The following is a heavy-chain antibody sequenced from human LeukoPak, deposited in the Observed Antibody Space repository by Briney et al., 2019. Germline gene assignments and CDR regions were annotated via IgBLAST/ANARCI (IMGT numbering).Heavy chain of an antibody. V-gene: IGHV1-18*04. CDR1: GYTFTSYG. J-gene: IGHJ4*02. Sequence: ASVKGSCKASGYTFTSYGISWVRQAPGQGLEWMGWISAYNVNTNYAQKLQGRVTMTTDTSTSTAYMEMRSLRSDDTAVYYCARIGTAGITMVRGVIIDPDYWGQGTLVTVSS. D-gene: IGHD3-10*01. CDR3: ARIGTAGITMVRGVIIDPDY. CDR2: ISAYNVNT.